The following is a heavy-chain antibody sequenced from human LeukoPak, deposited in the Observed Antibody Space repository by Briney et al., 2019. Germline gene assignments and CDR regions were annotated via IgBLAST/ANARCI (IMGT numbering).Heavy chain of an antibody. Sequence: PSETLSLTCTVSGGSISSYYWSWIRQPPWKGLEWIGYIYYSGSTNYNPSLKSRVTISVDTSKNQFSLKLSSVTAADTAVYYCARDYYGDYRFDYWGQGTLVTVSS. J-gene: IGHJ4*02. CDR3: ARDYYGDYRFDY. CDR1: GGSISSYY. V-gene: IGHV4-59*01. D-gene: IGHD4-17*01. CDR2: IYYSGST.